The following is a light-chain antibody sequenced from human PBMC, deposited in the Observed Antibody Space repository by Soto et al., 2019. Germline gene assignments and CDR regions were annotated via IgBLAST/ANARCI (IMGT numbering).Light chain of an antibody. CDR2: DVS. Sequence: QSALTQPASVSGSPGQSITISCTGTSSDVGGYNYVSWYQQHPGKAPKLMIFDVSNRPSGVSNRFSASKSGNTASLTISGPQAEDEADYYCSSYTSSSTLVIFGGGTKLTVL. J-gene: IGLJ2*01. CDR3: SSYTSSSTLVI. CDR1: SSDVGGYNY. V-gene: IGLV2-14*01.